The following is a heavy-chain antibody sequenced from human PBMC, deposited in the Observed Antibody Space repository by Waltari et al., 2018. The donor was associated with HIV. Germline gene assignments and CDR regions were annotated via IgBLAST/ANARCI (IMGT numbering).Heavy chain of an antibody. J-gene: IGHJ6*02. D-gene: IGHD3-10*01. CDR2: ISWNSATI. Sequence: EVQLEESGGALVQPGRSLSLSGADSGIAFSEHALPWVRQVPGKGLEWVSGISWNSATIGYGDSVKGRFTISRDNAKNSVYLEMNGLTPEDTALYYCARDARGHYYYYTMDVWGQGTTVIVSS. CDR3: ARDARGHYYYYTMDV. V-gene: IGHV3-9*01. CDR1: GIAFSEHA.